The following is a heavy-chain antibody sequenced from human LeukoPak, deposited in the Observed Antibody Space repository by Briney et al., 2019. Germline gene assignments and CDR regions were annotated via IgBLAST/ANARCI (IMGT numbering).Heavy chain of an antibody. V-gene: IGHV1-2*02. J-gene: IGHJ4*02. CDR3: ARDERYDSSGYPFDY. Sequence: ASVKVSCKASGYTFTGYFIHWVRQAPGQGLEWMGWINPNSGGTNYAQKFQDRVTMTRDTSIITAYMELSRLSSDDTAVYYCARDERYDSSGYPFDYWGQGTLVTVSS. CDR1: GYTFTGYF. D-gene: IGHD3-22*01. CDR2: INPNSGGT.